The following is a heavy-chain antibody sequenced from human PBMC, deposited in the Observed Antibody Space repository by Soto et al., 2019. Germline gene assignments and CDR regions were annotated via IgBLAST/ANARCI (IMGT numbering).Heavy chain of an antibody. Sequence: ASVKVSCKVSGYTLTELSMHWVRQAPGKGLEWMGGFDPEDGETIYAQKFQGRVTMTGDTSTSTAYMELSRLRSDDTAVYYCARDLEGIAAAGTWNWFDPWGQGTLVTVSS. D-gene: IGHD6-13*01. CDR3: ARDLEGIAAAGTWNWFDP. V-gene: IGHV1-24*01. J-gene: IGHJ5*02. CDR1: GYTLTELS. CDR2: FDPEDGET.